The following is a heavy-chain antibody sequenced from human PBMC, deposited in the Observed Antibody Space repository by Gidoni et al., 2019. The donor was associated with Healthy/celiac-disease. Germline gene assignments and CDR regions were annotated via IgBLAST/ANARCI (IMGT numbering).Heavy chain of an antibody. CDR1: GFTFSSYA. CDR2: ISGGGGST. Sequence: EVQLLESGGGLVQPGVSLRLSCAASGFTFSSYAMSWVRQAPGKGLEWVSAISGGGGSTYYADSVKGRFTISRDNSKNTLYLQMNSLRAEDTAVYYCAKGVVPRRYYFDYWGQGTLVTVSS. CDR3: AKGVVPRRYYFDY. V-gene: IGHV3-23*01. D-gene: IGHD3-10*02. J-gene: IGHJ4*02.